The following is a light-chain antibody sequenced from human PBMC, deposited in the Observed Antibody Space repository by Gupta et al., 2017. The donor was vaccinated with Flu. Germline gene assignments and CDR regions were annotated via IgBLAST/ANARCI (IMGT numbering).Light chain of an antibody. Sequence: DIQMTQSPSTLSASVGDRVTITCRASQSISSWLAWYQQKPGKAPKLLIYKASSLESGVPLRFSGSGSGTEFTLTISSLQPDDFATYYCQQYNSYSQRTFGQGTKVEIK. CDR1: QSISSW. CDR3: QQYNSYSQRT. CDR2: KAS. J-gene: IGKJ1*01. V-gene: IGKV1-5*03.